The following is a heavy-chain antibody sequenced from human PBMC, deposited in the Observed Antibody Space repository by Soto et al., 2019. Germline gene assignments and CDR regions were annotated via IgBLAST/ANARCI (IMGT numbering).Heavy chain of an antibody. CDR2: IKEDGSEK. Sequence: GGSLRLSCAASGFTFSSSWMNWVRQAPGKGLEWVAGIKEDGSEKYYVDIVKGRFTISRDNVENSLYLQMNSLRAEDTAVYYCASLYYYDSSGFIQYWGQGTLVTVS. CDR3: ASLYYYDSSGFIQY. CDR1: GFTFSSSW. V-gene: IGHV3-7*01. J-gene: IGHJ4*02. D-gene: IGHD3-22*01.